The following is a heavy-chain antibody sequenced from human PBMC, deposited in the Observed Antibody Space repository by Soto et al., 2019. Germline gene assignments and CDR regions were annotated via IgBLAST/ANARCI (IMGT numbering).Heavy chain of an antibody. J-gene: IGHJ3*02. CDR3: ARGGIKTRGFDVFDI. D-gene: IGHD3-10*01. Sequence: EVQLVESGGGLVQPGGSLRLSCAASGFTFSNYDMYWVRQSSGKRLECVSAIGTAGNTYYPDSVKGRFTISRENAKNSVYLQMDSLRAGDTAVYYCARGGIKTRGFDVFDIWGQGTVVTVSS. V-gene: IGHV3-13*04. CDR2: IGTAGNT. CDR1: GFTFSNYD.